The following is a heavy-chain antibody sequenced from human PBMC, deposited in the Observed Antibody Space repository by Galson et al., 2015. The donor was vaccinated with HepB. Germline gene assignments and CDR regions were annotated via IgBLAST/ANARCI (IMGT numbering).Heavy chain of an antibody. J-gene: IGHJ6*02. CDR2: IIPIFGTA. CDR3: ARRKAGIGYCSGGSCSNYGMDV. V-gene: IGHV1-69*13. CDR1: GGTFSSYA. D-gene: IGHD2-15*01. Sequence: SVKVSCKASGGTFSSYAISWVRQAPGQGLEWMGGIIPIFGTANYAQKFQGRVTITADESTSTAYMELSSLRSEDTAVYYCARRKAGIGYCSGGSCSNYGMDVWGQGTTVTVSS.